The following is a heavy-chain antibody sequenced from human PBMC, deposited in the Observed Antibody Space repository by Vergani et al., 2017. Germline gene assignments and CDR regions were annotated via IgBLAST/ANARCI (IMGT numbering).Heavy chain of an antibody. V-gene: IGHV1-46*03. D-gene: IGHD2-15*01. CDR3: ARAYCSGGSCYYSIWFDP. J-gene: IGHJ5*02. CDR1: GYTFTSYY. CDR2: INPSGGST. Sequence: QVQLVQSGAEVKKPGASVKVSCKASGYTFTSYYMHWVRQAPGQGLEWMGIINPSGGSTSYAQKFQGRVTMPRDTSTSTVYMELSSLRSEDTAVYYCARAYCSGGSCYYSIWFDPWGQGTLVTVSS.